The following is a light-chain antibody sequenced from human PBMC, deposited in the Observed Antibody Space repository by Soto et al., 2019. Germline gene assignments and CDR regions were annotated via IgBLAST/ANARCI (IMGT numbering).Light chain of an antibody. Sequence: EIVMRQSPATLSVSPGEKPTLSCRASQSVSINLAWYQQKPGQAPRLLISGASTRAAGIPARFSGSGSGTEFTLTISSLQSEDFAVYYCQQYNFWPRTFGQGTKV. J-gene: IGKJ1*01. CDR2: GAS. V-gene: IGKV3-15*01. CDR1: QSVSIN. CDR3: QQYNFWPRT.